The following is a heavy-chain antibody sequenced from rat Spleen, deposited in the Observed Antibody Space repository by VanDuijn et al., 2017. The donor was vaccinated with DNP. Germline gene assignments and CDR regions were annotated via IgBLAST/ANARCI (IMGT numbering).Heavy chain of an antibody. J-gene: IGHJ3*01. D-gene: IGHD1-7*01. CDR1: GFTFNNYW. CDR2: ISTSGGVS. V-gene: IGHV5-31*01. Sequence: EVQLVESGGDLVQPGRSLKLSCVASGFTFNNYWMTWIRQVPGKGLEWVASISTSGGVSYYRDSVKGRFTISRDNAESTLYLQMDSLRSEDTATYYCATSSYYGYDYGFAYWGQGTLVTVSS. CDR3: ATSSYYGYDYGFAY.